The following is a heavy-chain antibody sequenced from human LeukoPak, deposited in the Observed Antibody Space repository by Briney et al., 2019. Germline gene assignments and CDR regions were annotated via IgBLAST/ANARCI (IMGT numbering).Heavy chain of an antibody. D-gene: IGHD1-1*01. V-gene: IGHV4-59*01. J-gene: IGHJ6*03. CDR3: ARVERWYYYYMDA. CDR2: IYYSGST. CDR1: GGSISSYY. Sequence: SETLSLTCTVSGGSISSYYWSWIRQPPGKGLEWIGYIYYSGSTNYNPSLKSRVTISVDTSKNQFSLKLSSVTAADTAVYYCARVERWYYYYMDAWGKGTTVTVSS.